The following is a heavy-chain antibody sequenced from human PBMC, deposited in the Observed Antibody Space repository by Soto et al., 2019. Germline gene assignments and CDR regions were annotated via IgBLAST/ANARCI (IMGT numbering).Heavy chain of an antibody. V-gene: IGHV3-13*01. CDR2: IGTAGDT. CDR3: ARANGYNYEGYYCYYGMDV. CDR1: GFTFSSYD. J-gene: IGHJ6*02. D-gene: IGHD5-12*01. Sequence: EVQLVESGGGLVQPGGSLRLSCAASGFTFSSYDMHWVRQATGKGLEWVSAIGTAGDTYYPGSVKGRFTISRENAKNSLYIQMNSLRAEDTAVYYCARANGYNYEGYYCYYGMDVWGQGTTVTVSS.